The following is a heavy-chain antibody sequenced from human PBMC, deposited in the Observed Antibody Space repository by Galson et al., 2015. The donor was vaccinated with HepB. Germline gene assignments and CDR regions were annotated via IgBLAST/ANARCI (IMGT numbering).Heavy chain of an antibody. J-gene: IGHJ3*02. Sequence: SVKVSCKVSGSSFTELSMHWVRQAPGKGLEWVGGFDPEAGETIYAQKFQGRVTMTEDTSTDTAYMELSSLRSEDTAVYYCAYIVGVAIVDAFHIWGQGTMVTVSS. CDR1: GSSFTELS. CDR3: AYIVGVAIVDAFHI. V-gene: IGHV1-24*01. D-gene: IGHD3-3*01. CDR2: FDPEAGET.